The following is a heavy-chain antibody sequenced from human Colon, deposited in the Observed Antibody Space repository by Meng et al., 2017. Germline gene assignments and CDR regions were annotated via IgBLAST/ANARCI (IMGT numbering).Heavy chain of an antibody. Sequence: GGSLRLSCEATGYRFSGYGMHWVRRAPGKGLEWVAVIWYDGSRRYYGDSVKGRFTISRDDSRDTLYLQMNSPRAEDTAVYYCARDSGVVTPILDYWGQGTLVTVSS. D-gene: IGHD2-21*02. CDR2: IWYDGSRR. J-gene: IGHJ4*02. CDR1: GYRFSGYG. V-gene: IGHV3-33*01. CDR3: ARDSGVVTPILDY.